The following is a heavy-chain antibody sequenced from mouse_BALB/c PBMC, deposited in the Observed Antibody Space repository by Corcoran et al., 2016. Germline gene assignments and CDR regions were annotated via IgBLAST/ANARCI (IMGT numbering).Heavy chain of an antibody. J-gene: IGHJ4*01. CDR2: INPYNDVT. CDR3: ARLYPGKAMDY. Sequence: EVQLPQSCPELVKPGASVKMSCKASGYTFTSYVMHWVKQKPGQGLAWIGYINPYNDVTKYNEKFKGKATLTSDKSSSTAYMELSSLTSEDSAVYYCARLYPGKAMDYWGQGTSVTVSA. CDR1: GYTFTSYV. V-gene: IGHV1S136*01. D-gene: IGHD2-1*01.